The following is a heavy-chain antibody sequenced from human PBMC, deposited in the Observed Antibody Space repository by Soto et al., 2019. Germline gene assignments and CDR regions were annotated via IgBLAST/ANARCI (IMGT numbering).Heavy chain of an antibody. V-gene: IGHV4-59*01. Sequence: SETLSLTCTVSGGSISSYYWSWIRQPPGKGLEWIGYIYYSGSTNYNPSLKSRVTISVDTSKNQFSLKLSSVTAADTAVYYCARDRGQAYCGGDCYSGIFDYWGQGTLVTVSS. D-gene: IGHD2-21*02. CDR1: GGSISSYY. CDR2: IYYSGST. J-gene: IGHJ4*02. CDR3: ARDRGQAYCGGDCYSGIFDY.